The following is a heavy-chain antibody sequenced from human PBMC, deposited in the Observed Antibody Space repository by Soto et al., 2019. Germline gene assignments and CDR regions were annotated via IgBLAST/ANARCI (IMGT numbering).Heavy chain of an antibody. CDR3: GRDYDFWSGYSPNFDY. Sequence: PGGSLRLSCAASGFTFSSYAMHWVRQAPGKGLEWVAVISYDGSNKYYADSVKGRFTISRDNSKNTLYLQMNSLRAEDTDVYYCGRDYDFWSGYSPNFDYWGQGTLVTVSS. D-gene: IGHD3-3*01. J-gene: IGHJ4*02. V-gene: IGHV3-30-3*01. CDR1: GFTFSSYA. CDR2: ISYDGSNK.